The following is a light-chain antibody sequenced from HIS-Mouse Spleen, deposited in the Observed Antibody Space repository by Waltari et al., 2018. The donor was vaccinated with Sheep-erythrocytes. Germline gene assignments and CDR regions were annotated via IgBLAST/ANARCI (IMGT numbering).Light chain of an antibody. CDR1: PSISSW. V-gene: IGKV1-5*03. CDR3: QQYNSYSPLT. Sequence: DIQMTQSPSTLSASVGDRVTITCRASPSISSWLAWYPQKPGKAPKLLIYKASSLESGVPSRFSGSGSGTEFTLTISSLQPDDFATYYCQQYNSYSPLTFGGGTKVEIK. CDR2: KAS. J-gene: IGKJ4*01.